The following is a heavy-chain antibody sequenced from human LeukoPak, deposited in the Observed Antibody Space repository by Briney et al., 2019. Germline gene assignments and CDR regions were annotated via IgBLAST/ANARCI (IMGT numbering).Heavy chain of an antibody. CDR2: IHYTGST. CDR1: GGSINSYY. D-gene: IGHD3-10*01. V-gene: IGHV4-59*01. CDR3: ARGGYYGSGNDFRFDP. J-gene: IGHJ5*02. Sequence: PSETLSLTCTVSGGSINSYYWSWIRQPPEKGLECIGYIHYTGSTNYNPSLKSRVTISVDTSKSQFSLKLSSVTAADTAIYYCARGGYYGSGNDFRFDPWGQGTLVTVSS.